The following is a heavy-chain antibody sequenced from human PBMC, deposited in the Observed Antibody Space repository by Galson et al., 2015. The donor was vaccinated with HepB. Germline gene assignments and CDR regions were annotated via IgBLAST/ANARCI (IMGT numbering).Heavy chain of an antibody. V-gene: IGHV3-30*03. CDR2: ISYDGSNK. Sequence: LRLSCAASGFTFSSYGMHWVRQAPGKGLEWVAVISYDGSNKYYADSVKGRFTISRDNSKNTLYLQMNSLRAEDTAVYYCARERSSSWYYFDYWGQGTLVTVSS. D-gene: IGHD6-13*01. CDR1: GFTFSSYG. J-gene: IGHJ4*02. CDR3: ARERSSSWYYFDY.